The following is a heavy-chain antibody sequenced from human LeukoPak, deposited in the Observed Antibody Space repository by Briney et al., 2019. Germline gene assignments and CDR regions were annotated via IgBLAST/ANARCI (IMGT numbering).Heavy chain of an antibody. V-gene: IGHV3-48*01. J-gene: IGHJ4*02. Sequence: PGGSLRLSCAASGFTFSSYSMNWVRQAPGKGLEWVSYISSSSSTICYADSVKGRFTISRDNAKNSLYLQMNSLRAEDTAVYYCARDPDGITGTTAPGYWGQGTLVTVSS. CDR3: ARDPDGITGTTAPGY. CDR1: GFTFSSYS. D-gene: IGHD1-20*01. CDR2: ISSSSSTI.